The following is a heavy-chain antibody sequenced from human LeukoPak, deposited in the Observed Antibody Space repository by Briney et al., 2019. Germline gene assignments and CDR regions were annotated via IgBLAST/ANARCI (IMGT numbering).Heavy chain of an antibody. J-gene: IGHJ4*02. CDR1: EFTFSSYW. CDR2: IKQDGGQI. CDR3: ARLGTRQMLEY. V-gene: IGHV3-7*01. Sequence: GGSLRLSCAASEFTFSSYWMSWVRQAPGKGLEWVANIKQDGGQIYYLESVKGRFTVSRDNAKNSLYLQMNSLRAEDTAVYYCARLGTRQMLEYWGQGTLVTVSS. D-gene: IGHD1-1*01.